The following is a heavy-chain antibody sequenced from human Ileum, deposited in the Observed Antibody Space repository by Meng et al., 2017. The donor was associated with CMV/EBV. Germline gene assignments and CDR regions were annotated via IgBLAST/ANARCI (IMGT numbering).Heavy chain of an antibody. J-gene: IGHJ4*02. D-gene: IGHD1-14*01. Sequence: EVLLAGAGGGLVRPGGSLRLSCAASGFSFSSYWMHWVRQAPGKGLVWVSRIKSDGSSTNYADSVKGRFTISRDNAKNTVYLQMNSLRDEDTAVYYCARAKTNLDYWGQGTLVTVSS. CDR1: GFSFSSYW. CDR2: IKSDGSST. V-gene: IGHV3-74*01. CDR3: ARAKTNLDY.